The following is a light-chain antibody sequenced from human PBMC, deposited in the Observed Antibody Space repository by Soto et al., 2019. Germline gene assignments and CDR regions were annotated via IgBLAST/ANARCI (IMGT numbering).Light chain of an antibody. CDR3: KSYDRSLSGYV. J-gene: IGLJ1*01. Sequence: QSVLTQPPSVSGALGQRVTISCTGSSSNIGAGYDVHWYQHLPGTAPKLLIYANTNRPSGVPDRFSGFKSGTSASLAITGIRAEDEADYYCKSYDRSLSGYVFGTGTKVTVL. CDR2: ANT. V-gene: IGLV1-40*01. CDR1: SSNIGAGYD.